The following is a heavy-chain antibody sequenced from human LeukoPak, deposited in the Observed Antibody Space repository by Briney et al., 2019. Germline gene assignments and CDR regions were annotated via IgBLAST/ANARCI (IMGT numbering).Heavy chain of an antibody. Sequence: GGSLRLSCAASGFSFNSYWMHWVRQAPGKGLVWVSRVNNDGSSTTYADSVKGRLTISRDNARNTLYLQMNSLRAKDTAVYYCARSSYPYYFDYWGQGTLVTVSS. CDR1: GFSFNSYW. J-gene: IGHJ4*02. CDR3: ARSSYPYYFDY. CDR2: VNNDGSST. V-gene: IGHV3-74*01. D-gene: IGHD6-13*01.